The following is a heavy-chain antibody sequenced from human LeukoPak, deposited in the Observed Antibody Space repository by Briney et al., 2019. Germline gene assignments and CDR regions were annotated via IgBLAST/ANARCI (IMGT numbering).Heavy chain of an antibody. CDR3: ARALTTLTYEGY. V-gene: IGHV3-23*01. D-gene: IGHD1-1*01. CDR2: IGISGGGI. J-gene: IGHJ4*02. CDR1: GFTFSACT. Sequence: GGSLRLSCAASGFTFSACTMYWVRQAPGKGLEWVSIIGISGGGIHYADSVKGRFTISRDNSKNTLYLQMNSLRAEDTAVYYCARALTTLTYEGYWGQGTLVTVSS.